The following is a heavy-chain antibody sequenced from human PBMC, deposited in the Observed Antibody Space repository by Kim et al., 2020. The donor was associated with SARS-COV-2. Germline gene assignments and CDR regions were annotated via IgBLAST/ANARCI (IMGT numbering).Heavy chain of an antibody. J-gene: IGHJ6*02. CDR2: IYSGGST. CDR1: GFTVSSNY. CDR3: AREGDFWSGVYYYGMDV. Sequence: GGSLRLSCAASGFTVSSNYMSWVRQAPGKGLGWVSVIYSGGSTYYADSVKGRFTISRDNSKNTLYLQMNSLRAEDTAVYYCAREGDFWSGVYYYGMDVWGQGTTVTVSS. V-gene: IGHV3-66*01. D-gene: IGHD3-3*01.